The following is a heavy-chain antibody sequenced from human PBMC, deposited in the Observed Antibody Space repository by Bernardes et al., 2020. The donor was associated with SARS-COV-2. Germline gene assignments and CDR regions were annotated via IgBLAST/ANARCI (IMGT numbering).Heavy chain of an antibody. CDR1: GFTISYNY. V-gene: IGHV3-66*01. CDR3: SRLNVITRSDY. J-gene: IGHJ4*02. D-gene: IGHD3-10*01. Sequence: GESLRLSCAASGFTISYNYMSWVRQPPGKGLEWVSVIYSAGITNYSDSVKGRFTISRDNSKNTMYLQMNSLRAEDTAVYYCSRLNVITRSDYWGQGTLVTVSS. CDR2: IYSAGIT.